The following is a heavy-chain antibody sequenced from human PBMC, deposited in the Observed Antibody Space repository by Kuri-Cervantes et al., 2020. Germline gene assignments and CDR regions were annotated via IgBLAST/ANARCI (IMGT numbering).Heavy chain of an antibody. CDR2: IWYDGSSK. D-gene: IGHD6-19*01. Sequence: GGSLRLSCAASGFIFSSYGMHWVRQAPGKGLEWVAVIWYDGSSKYSADSVKGRFTISRDNSNNTLYLQMNSLRAEDTAVYYCAREYSSGWYFDDWGQGTLVTVSS. J-gene: IGHJ4*02. CDR1: GFIFSSYG. V-gene: IGHV3-33*01. CDR3: AREYSSGWYFDD.